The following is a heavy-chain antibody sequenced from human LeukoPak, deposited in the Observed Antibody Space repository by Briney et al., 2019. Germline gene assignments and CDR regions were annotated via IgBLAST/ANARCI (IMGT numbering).Heavy chain of an antibody. CDR1: GGSFSGYY. V-gene: IGHV4-34*01. CDR3: ARRAPGYQNIVVVTGQESWFDP. Sequence: PSETQSLTCAVYGGSFSGYYWSWIRQPPGKGLEWIGEINHSGSTNYNPSLKSRVTISVDTSKNQFSLKLSSVTAADTAVYYCARRAPGYQNIVVVTGQESWFDPYCQGTLAIVSS. D-gene: IGHD2-21*02. J-gene: IGHJ5*02. CDR2: INHSGST.